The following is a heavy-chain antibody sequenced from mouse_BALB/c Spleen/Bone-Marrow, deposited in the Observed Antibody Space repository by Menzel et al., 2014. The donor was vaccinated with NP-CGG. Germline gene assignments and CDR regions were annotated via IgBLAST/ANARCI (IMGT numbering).Heavy chain of an antibody. D-gene: IGHD2-14*01. Sequence: EVKLMESGPGPVKPSQSLSLTCSVTGYSITSGYFWNWIRQFPGNKLEWMGYISFDGSNNYNPSLKNRISITRDTSKNQSFLKLSSVTTEDSSTYYCARTYYRYGAYYFDCWGQGTTLTVSS. CDR2: ISFDGSN. J-gene: IGHJ2*01. CDR3: ARTYYRYGAYYFDC. V-gene: IGHV3-6*02. CDR1: GYSITSGYF.